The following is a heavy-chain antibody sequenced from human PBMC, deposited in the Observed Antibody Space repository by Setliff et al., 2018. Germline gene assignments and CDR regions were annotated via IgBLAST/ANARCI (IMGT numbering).Heavy chain of an antibody. CDR3: ARASKGLYCGSDCFYTFDS. CDR1: GFTFSSHW. CDR2: INQDGSET. J-gene: IGHJ4*02. Sequence: LRLSCAASGFTFSSHWMTWVRQAPGKGLEWVANINQDGSETYYVDSLKGRFSVSRDNGKNSLYLQMNSLRAEDTAVYYCARASKGLYCGSDCFYTFDSWGPGTLVTVS. V-gene: IGHV3-7*01. D-gene: IGHD2-21*02.